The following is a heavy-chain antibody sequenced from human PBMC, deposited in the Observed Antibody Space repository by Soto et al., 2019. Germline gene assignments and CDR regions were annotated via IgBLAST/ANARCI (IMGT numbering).Heavy chain of an antibody. CDR3: ARGGHVVVVTAALDY. CDR2: VNPSGGHT. Sequence: QVQLVQSGAEVKKPGASVKVSCKASGDTFTDYYIHWVRQAPGQGLEWMGKVNPSGGHTNYAQHFLGRMTMTRDTSTSTLYMELTSLPSEDTAVYYCARGGHVVVVTAALDYWGQGTLVTVSS. V-gene: IGHV1-46*01. D-gene: IGHD2-21*02. J-gene: IGHJ4*02. CDR1: GDTFTDYY.